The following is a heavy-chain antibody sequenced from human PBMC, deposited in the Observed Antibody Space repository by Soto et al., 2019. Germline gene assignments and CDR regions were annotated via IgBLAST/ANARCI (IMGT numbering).Heavy chain of an antibody. Sequence: ASVKVSCKASGYTFTSYGIHWVRQAPGQRLEWTGWINAGNGNTKYSEKFQGRVTITRDTSASTAYLELSSLRPEDTAVYYCARDPNDSSAYYHHYYYGMDVWGQGTTVTVSS. J-gene: IGHJ6*02. CDR1: GYTFTSYG. CDR3: ARDPNDSSAYYHHYYYGMDV. V-gene: IGHV1-3*01. CDR2: INAGNGNT. D-gene: IGHD3-22*01.